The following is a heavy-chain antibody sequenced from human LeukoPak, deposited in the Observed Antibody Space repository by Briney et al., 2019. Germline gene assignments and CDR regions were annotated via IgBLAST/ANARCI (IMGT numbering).Heavy chain of an antibody. Sequence: PGGSLRLSCAASGFTFSSYAMPWVRQAPGKGPEWVAVISHDGNTKYYADSVKGRVTISRDNFKNMLYLQLSTLRVEDTAMYYCARDPIQGAPDYFDFWGQGTLVTVSS. J-gene: IGHJ4*02. CDR1: GFTFSSYA. D-gene: IGHD1-14*01. CDR3: ARDPIQGAPDYFDF. V-gene: IGHV3-30-3*01. CDR2: ISHDGNTK.